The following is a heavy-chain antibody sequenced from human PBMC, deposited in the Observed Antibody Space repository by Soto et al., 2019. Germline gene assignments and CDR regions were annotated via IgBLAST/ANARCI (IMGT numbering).Heavy chain of an antibody. J-gene: IGHJ6*02. CDR3: ARVIAAADFFYGMDV. CDR1: GYTFTGYY. V-gene: IGHV1-2*02. CDR2: INPHSGGT. Sequence: QVQLVQSGAEVKKPGASVKVSCKASGYTFTGYYIHWVRQAPGQGLEWMGWINPHSGGTKDSQKFLGRVTRTRDKSISPAYIELSRLGSDDTELYYYARVIAAADFFYGMDVWGQGTTVTVP. D-gene: IGHD6-13*01.